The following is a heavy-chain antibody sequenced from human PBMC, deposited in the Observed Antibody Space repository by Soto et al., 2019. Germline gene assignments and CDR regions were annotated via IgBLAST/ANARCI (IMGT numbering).Heavy chain of an antibody. V-gene: IGHV4-39*01. Sequence: PSEPLSLRCTVSGGSISSSSYYWGWIRQPPGKGLEWIGSIYYSGSTYYNPSLKSRVTISVDTSKNQFSLKLSSVTAADTAVYYCARLRGYSLYFDYWGQGTLVTVSS. CDR2: IYYSGST. CDR3: ARLRGYSLYFDY. J-gene: IGHJ4*02. CDR1: GGSISSSSYY. D-gene: IGHD5-18*01.